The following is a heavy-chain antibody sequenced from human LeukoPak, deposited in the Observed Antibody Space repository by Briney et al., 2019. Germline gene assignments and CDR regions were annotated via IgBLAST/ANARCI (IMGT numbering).Heavy chain of an antibody. CDR2: IRYHGSDK. CDR1: GFTFSSYG. J-gene: IGHJ4*02. CDR3: ARSPTSWYFDY. Sequence: GGSLRLSCAASGFTFSSYGMSWVRQAPGKGLEWVAFIRYHGSDKYYADSVKGRFTISRDNSKNTLYLQMNSLRPEDTSVYYCARSPTSWYFDYWGQGTLVTVSS. D-gene: IGHD2-2*01. V-gene: IGHV3-30*02.